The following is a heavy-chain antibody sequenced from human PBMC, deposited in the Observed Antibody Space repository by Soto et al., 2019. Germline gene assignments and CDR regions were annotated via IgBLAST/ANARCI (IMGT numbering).Heavy chain of an antibody. V-gene: IGHV1-3*01. Sequence: GASVKVSCTASGYTFTSYAMHWVRQAPGQRLEWMGWINAGNGNTKYSQKFQGRVTITRDTSASTAYMELSSLRSEDTAVYYCARDYSSSWYGAFDIWGQGTMVTVSS. CDR1: GYTFTSYA. J-gene: IGHJ3*02. CDR3: ARDYSSSWYGAFDI. D-gene: IGHD6-13*01. CDR2: INAGNGNT.